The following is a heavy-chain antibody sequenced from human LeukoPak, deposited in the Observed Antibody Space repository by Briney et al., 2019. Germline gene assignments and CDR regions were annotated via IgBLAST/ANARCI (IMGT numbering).Heavy chain of an antibody. CDR3: AKEHRGVGAVTLYDYFDF. Sequence: GGSLRLSCTASGFTFTSYAMHWVRQAPGKGLEWVAVISYDASNKYYADSVKGRFTISRDNSKNTLSLQMNGLRVEDTAVYYCAKEHRGVGAVTLYDYFDFWGQGTLVTVSS. V-gene: IGHV3-30*04. D-gene: IGHD1-26*01. J-gene: IGHJ4*02. CDR2: ISYDASNK. CDR1: GFTFTSYA.